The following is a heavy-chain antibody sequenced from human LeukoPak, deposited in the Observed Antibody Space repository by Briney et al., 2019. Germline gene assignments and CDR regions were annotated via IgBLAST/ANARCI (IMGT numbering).Heavy chain of an antibody. Sequence: SETLSLTCTVSGGPISSSSYYWGWIRQPPGKGLEWIGSIYYSGSTYYNPSLKSRVTISVDTSKNQFSLKLSSVTAADTAVYYCARGRALRFLEWLPGGDYYYYMDVWGKGTTVTVSS. CDR2: IYYSGST. CDR3: ARGRALRFLEWLPGGDYYYYMDV. CDR1: GGPISSSSYY. J-gene: IGHJ6*03. D-gene: IGHD3-3*01. V-gene: IGHV4-39*01.